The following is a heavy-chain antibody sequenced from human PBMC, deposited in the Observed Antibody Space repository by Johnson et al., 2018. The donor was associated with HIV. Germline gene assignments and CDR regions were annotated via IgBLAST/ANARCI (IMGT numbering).Heavy chain of an antibody. D-gene: IGHD6-13*01. J-gene: IGHJ3*02. CDR3: AKYRQQLVRSAFDI. Sequence: VQLVESGGGVVQPGRSLKLSCAASGFTFRNYAMHWVRQAPGKGLEWVAILSYDGNNKYYSDSVKGRFTISRDNSKNTLYLQMNSLRAEDTAVYYCAKYRQQLVRSAFDIWGQGTMVTVYS. V-gene: IGHV3-30*18. CDR1: GFTFRNYA. CDR2: LSYDGNNK.